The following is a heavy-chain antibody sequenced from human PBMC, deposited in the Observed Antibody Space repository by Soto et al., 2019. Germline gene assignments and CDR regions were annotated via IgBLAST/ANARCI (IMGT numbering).Heavy chain of an antibody. D-gene: IGHD1-1*01. CDR2: MSHSGGT. V-gene: IGHV4-34*01. CDR3: AGVERGTATTVVDAFDI. J-gene: IGHJ3*02. CDR1: GGFVSSGSYY. Sequence: QVQLQQWGAGLLKPSETLSLTCAVYGGFVSSGSYYWSWIRQPPGKGLEWSGEMSHSGGTQFNPALRERSSISVATSTTQFSLKMSAVTAADTALYYCAGVERGTATTVVDAFDIWGPGTRVTGSS.